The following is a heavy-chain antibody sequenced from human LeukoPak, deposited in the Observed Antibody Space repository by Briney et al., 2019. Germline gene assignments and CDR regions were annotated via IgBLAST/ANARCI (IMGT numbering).Heavy chain of an antibody. CDR3: ARELLPGVEVTAGYYYYYMDV. D-gene: IGHD5-18*01. J-gene: IGHJ6*03. CDR2: IYYSGST. Sequence: SQTLSLTCTVSGGSISSGDYYWSWIRQPPGKGLEWIGYIYYSGSTYYNPSLKSRVTISVDTSKNQFSLKLSSVTAADTAVYYCARELLPGVEVTAGYYYYYMDVWGKGTTVTVSS. V-gene: IGHV4-30-4*08. CDR1: GGSISSGDYY.